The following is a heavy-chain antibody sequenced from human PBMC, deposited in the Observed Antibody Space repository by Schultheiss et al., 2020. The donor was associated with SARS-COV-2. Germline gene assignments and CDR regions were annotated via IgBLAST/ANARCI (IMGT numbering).Heavy chain of an antibody. D-gene: IGHD2-8*01. CDR2: INHSGST. CDR3: ARSVYCTNGVCYLPYFDY. Sequence: SETLSLTCAVYGGSFSGYYWSWIRQPPGKGLEWIGEINHSGSTNYNPSLKSRVTISVDTSKNQFSLKLSSVTAADTAVYYCARSVYCTNGVCYLPYFDYWGQGTLVTVSS. J-gene: IGHJ4*02. V-gene: IGHV4-34*01. CDR1: GGSFSGYY.